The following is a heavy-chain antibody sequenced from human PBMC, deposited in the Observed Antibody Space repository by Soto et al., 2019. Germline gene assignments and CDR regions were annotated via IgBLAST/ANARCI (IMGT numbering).Heavy chain of an antibody. V-gene: IGHV4-30-2*01. CDR2: IYHSGST. CDR1: GGSISSGGYS. CDR3: ARASNKRGYSYGPDY. Sequence: SVTLSLTCAVSGGSISSGGYSWRWIRQPPGKGLEWIGYIYHSGSTYYNPSLKSRVTISVDRSKNQFSLKLSSVTAADTAVYYCARASNKRGYSYGPDYWGQGTLVTVS. D-gene: IGHD5-18*01. J-gene: IGHJ4*02.